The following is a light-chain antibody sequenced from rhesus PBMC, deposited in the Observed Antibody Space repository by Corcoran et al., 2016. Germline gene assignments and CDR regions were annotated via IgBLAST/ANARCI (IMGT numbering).Light chain of an antibody. CDR2: AES. CDR3: QPFKNYLFT. Sequence: DIQVTQSPSFLSASVGDRVTIPCRASQGISNDLTWYKQNPGKDPKVLVYAESIWKSGIPSRVIGSRSVSDLSLTISSLHPEDFAPYYCQPFKNYLFTFGPVTKLAIK. CDR1: QGISND. V-gene: IGKV1-41*01. J-gene: IGKJ3*01.